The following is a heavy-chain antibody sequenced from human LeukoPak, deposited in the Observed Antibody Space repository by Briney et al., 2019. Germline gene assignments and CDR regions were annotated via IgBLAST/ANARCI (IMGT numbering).Heavy chain of an antibody. Sequence: SQTLSLTCTVSGGSISSGDYYWSWIRQPPGKGLEWIGFIYYSGSTYYNPSLKSRVTISVDTSKNHFSLKLSSVTAADTAVYYCARGKTMVRGVTSYYFDYWGQGTLVTVSS. D-gene: IGHD3-10*01. CDR3: ARGKTMVRGVTSYYFDY. CDR1: GGSISSGDYY. CDR2: IYYSGST. V-gene: IGHV4-30-4*01. J-gene: IGHJ4*02.